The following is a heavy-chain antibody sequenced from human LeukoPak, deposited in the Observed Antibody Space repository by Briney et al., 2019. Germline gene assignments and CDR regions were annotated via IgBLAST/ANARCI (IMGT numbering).Heavy chain of an antibody. J-gene: IGHJ4*02. CDR2: ISYDGSNK. CDR1: GFTFSSYA. V-gene: IGHV3-30-3*01. Sequence: GGSLRLSCAASGFTFSSYAMHWVRQAPGKGLEWVAVISYDGSNKYYADSVKGRFTISRDNSKNTLYLHLHSLRAEDTAVYYCAKDGLWFGESQYYFDSWGQGTLVTVSS. D-gene: IGHD3-10*01. CDR3: AKDGLWFGESQYYFDS.